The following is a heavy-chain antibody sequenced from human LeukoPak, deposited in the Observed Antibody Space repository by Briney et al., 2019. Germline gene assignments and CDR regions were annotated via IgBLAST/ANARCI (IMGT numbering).Heavy chain of an antibody. Sequence: GASVKVSCKVSGHTLSDLSMHWVRQAPGKGLEWMGGFDPEDGETIYAQKFQGRVTMTEDTSTDTAYMELSSLRSEDTAVYYCATAEEQVGAPQHPFDYWGQGTLVTVSS. V-gene: IGHV1-24*01. J-gene: IGHJ4*02. CDR3: ATAEEQVGAPQHPFDY. CDR1: GHTLSDLS. D-gene: IGHD1-26*01. CDR2: FDPEDGET.